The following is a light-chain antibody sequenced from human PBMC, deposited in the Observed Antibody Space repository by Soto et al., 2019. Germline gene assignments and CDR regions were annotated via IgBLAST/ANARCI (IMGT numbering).Light chain of an antibody. Sequence: QSVLTQPPSVSGAAGQRVTISCSGSSSNIGAGYDVHWYQQLPGTAPRLLIYVSRNRPSGVPDRFSGSKSGTSASLAITGLQTDDEADYYCQSYDSSLRLAVFGGGTKVTVL. CDR3: QSYDSSLRLAV. J-gene: IGLJ3*02. CDR1: SSNIGAGYD. CDR2: VSR. V-gene: IGLV1-40*01.